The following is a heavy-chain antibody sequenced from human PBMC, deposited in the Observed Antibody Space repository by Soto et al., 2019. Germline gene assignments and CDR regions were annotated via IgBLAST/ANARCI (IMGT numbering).Heavy chain of an antibody. CDR2: ISSSSSYI. J-gene: IGHJ4*02. CDR1: GFTFSSYS. V-gene: IGHV3-21*01. CDR3: ARDGSSGWIYYYDY. Sequence: PGGSLRLSCAASGFTFSSYSMNRVRQAPGKGLEWVSSISSSSSYIYYADSVTGRFTISRDNAKNSLYLQMNSLRAEDTAVYYCARDGSSGWIYYYDYWGQGTLVTLSS. D-gene: IGHD6-19*01.